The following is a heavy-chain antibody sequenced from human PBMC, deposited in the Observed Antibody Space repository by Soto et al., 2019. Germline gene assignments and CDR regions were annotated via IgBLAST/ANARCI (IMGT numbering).Heavy chain of an antibody. Sequence: PGGSLRLSSAASGFTFSSYSMNWVRQAPGKGLEWVSSISSSSSYIYYADSVKGRFTISRDNARNSLYLQMNSLRAEDTAVYYCARVDSLEWSYYYYYYMDVWGKGTTVTVSS. J-gene: IGHJ6*03. CDR2: ISSSSSYI. CDR1: GFTFSSYS. V-gene: IGHV3-21*01. CDR3: ARVDSLEWSYYYYYYMDV. D-gene: IGHD3-3*01.